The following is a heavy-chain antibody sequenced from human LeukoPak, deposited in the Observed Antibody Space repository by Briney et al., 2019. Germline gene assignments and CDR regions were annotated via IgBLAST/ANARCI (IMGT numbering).Heavy chain of an antibody. D-gene: IGHD3-22*01. CDR1: GGSISSGGYY. V-gene: IGHV4-30-2*03. J-gene: IGHJ4*02. CDR2: IYYSGST. CDR3: ARRYYYDSSGYYYYFDY. Sequence: SQTLSLTCTVSGGSISSGGYYWSWIRQPPGKGLEWIGSIYYSGSTSYNPSLKSRVSISVDTSKNQFSLKLSSVTAADTAVYYCARRYYYDSSGYYYYFDYWGQGTLVTVSS.